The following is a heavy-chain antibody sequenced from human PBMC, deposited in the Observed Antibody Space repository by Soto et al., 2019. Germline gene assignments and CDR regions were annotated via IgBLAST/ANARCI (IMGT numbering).Heavy chain of an antibody. CDR1: GDSINNSHW. J-gene: IGHJ5*02. CDR3: AREVNSSPARGPNWFDP. CDR2: TYHSGTT. D-gene: IGHD6-13*01. V-gene: IGHV4-4*02. Sequence: SETLSLTCAVSGDSINNSHWWSWVRQTPGKGLEWIGGTYHSGTTNYNPSLKTRVTISIDKSKNQFSLKMNSVTAADTAVYYCAREVNSSPARGPNWFDPWGQGTLVTVS.